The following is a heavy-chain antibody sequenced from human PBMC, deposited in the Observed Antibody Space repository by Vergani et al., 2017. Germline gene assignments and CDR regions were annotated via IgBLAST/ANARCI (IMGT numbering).Heavy chain of an antibody. V-gene: IGHV3-23*01. CDR1: GFTFSSYA. CDR2: ISGSGGST. D-gene: IGHD2-2*01. Sequence: EVQLLESGGGLVQPGGSLRLSCAASGFTFSSYAMSWVRQAPGKGLEWVSAISGSGGSTYYADSVKGRFTISRDNSKNTLYLQMNSLRAEDTAVYYCAKGRIVVVPAAVGWFDPWGQGTLVTVSS. CDR3: AKGRIVVVPAAVGWFDP. J-gene: IGHJ5*02.